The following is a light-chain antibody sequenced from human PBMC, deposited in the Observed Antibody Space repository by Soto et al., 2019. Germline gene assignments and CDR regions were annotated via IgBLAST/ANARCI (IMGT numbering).Light chain of an antibody. CDR1: QGISSY. CDR2: AAS. J-gene: IGKJ1*01. CDR3: QQYHTYWWT. Sequence: DIQLTQSPSFLSAPVGDRVTITCRASQGISSYLAWYQQKPGKAPKLLIYAASTLQSGVPSRFSGSGSGTDFTLTISSLQPEDFATYYCQQYHTYWWTFGQGTKVDIK. V-gene: IGKV1-9*01.